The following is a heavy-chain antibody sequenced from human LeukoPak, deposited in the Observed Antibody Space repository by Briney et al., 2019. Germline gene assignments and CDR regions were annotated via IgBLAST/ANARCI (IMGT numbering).Heavy chain of an antibody. CDR2: IYHSGST. V-gene: IGHV4-30-2*02. CDR1: GGSISSGGYY. D-gene: IGHD3-10*01. Sequence: SETLSLTCTVSGGSISSGGYYWSWIRQPPGKGLEWIGYIYHSGSTYYNPSLKSRVTISVDRSKNQFSLNLTSVTAADTAVYYCARIKGYYYGLGSPMGFDYWGQGALVPSPQ. J-gene: IGHJ4*02. CDR3: ARIKGYYYGLGSPMGFDY.